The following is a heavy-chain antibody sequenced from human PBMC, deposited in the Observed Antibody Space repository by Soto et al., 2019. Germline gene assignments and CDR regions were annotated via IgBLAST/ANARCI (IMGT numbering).Heavy chain of an antibody. Sequence: SVKVSCKASGGTFSSYAISWVRQAPGQGLEWMGGIIPIFGTANYAQKFQGRVTITADESTSTACMELSSLRSEDTAVYYCARSRRGHSSSWYYFDYWGQGTLVTVSS. CDR2: IIPIFGTA. CDR3: ARSRRGHSSSWYYFDY. V-gene: IGHV1-69*13. J-gene: IGHJ4*02. CDR1: GGTFSSYA. D-gene: IGHD6-13*01.